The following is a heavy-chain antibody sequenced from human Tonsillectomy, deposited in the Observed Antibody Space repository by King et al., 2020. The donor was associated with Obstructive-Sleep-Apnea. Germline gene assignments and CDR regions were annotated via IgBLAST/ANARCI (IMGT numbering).Heavy chain of an antibody. V-gene: IGHV4-34*01. J-gene: IGHJ4*02. CDR1: GGSFSAYY. CDR3: ARVLGAAGSDYYFDY. D-gene: IGHD3-16*01. Sequence: VQLQQWGAGLLRPSETLSLTCAVYGGSFSAYYWGWIRQPPGKGLEWIGEINHSGSTNCNPSLKSLVTISVDTSRNQFSLKLHSVTAADTAVYYRARVLGAAGSDYYFDYWGQGTQVTVSS. CDR2: INHSGST.